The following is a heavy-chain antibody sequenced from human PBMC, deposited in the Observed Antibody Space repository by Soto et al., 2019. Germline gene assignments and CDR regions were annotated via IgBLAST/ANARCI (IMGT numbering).Heavy chain of an antibody. V-gene: IGHV1-46*01. J-gene: IGHJ4*02. Sequence: ASVKVSCKASGYTFTSYYMHWVRQAPGQGLEWMGIINPSGGSTSYAQKFQGRVTMTRDTSTSTVYMELSSLRSEDTAVYYCARDTGQPELDAQFDYWGQGTLVTVSS. CDR3: ARDTGQPELDAQFDY. D-gene: IGHD1-1*01. CDR1: GYTFTSYY. CDR2: INPSGGST.